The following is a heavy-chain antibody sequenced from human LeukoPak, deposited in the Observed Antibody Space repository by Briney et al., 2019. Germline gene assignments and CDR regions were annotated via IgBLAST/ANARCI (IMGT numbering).Heavy chain of an antibody. CDR1: GYTFTSHY. D-gene: IGHD3-10*01. CDR3: TRTVGSYFDY. CDR2: IIPSGGSA. J-gene: IGHJ4*02. V-gene: IGHV1-46*01. Sequence: ASVKVSCKASGYTFTSHYIHWVRLAPGQGLEWMGVIIPSGGSAIYAQKFQDRATLTMDMSTTTVYMELSSLRSGDTAMYYCTRTVGSYFDYWGQGTLVTVSS.